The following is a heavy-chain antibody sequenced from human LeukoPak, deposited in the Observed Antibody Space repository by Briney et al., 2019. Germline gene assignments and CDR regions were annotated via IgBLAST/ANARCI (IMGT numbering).Heavy chain of an antibody. CDR2: INPSGGST. CDR3: ARDCSGGSCYFLDYYYYMDV. Sequence: ASVKVSCKASGYTFTSYYMHWVRQAPGQGLEWMGIINPSGGSTSYAQKFQGRVNMTRDMSTSTVYMELSSLRSEDTAVYYCARDCSGGSCYFLDYYYYMDVWGKGTTVTVSS. CDR1: GYTFTSYY. J-gene: IGHJ6*03. D-gene: IGHD2-15*01. V-gene: IGHV1-46*01.